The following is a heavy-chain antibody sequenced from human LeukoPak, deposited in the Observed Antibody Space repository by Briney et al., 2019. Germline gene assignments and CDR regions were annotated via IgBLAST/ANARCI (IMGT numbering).Heavy chain of an antibody. J-gene: IGHJ4*02. CDR2: IYPGDSDT. CDR3: ARSPHLSGSAPYFDY. D-gene: IGHD3-10*01. CDR1: GFTFNTYT. V-gene: IGHV5-51*01. Sequence: GGSLRLSCAASGFTFNTYTMNWVRQAPGKGLEWMGIIYPGDSDTRYSPSFQGQVTISADKSISTAYLQWSSLKASDTAMYYCARSPHLSGSAPYFDYWGQGTLVTVSS.